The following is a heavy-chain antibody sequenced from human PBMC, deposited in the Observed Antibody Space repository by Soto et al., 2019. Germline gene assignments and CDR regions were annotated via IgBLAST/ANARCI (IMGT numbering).Heavy chain of an antibody. D-gene: IGHD3-22*01. J-gene: IGHJ4*02. V-gene: IGHV4-31*03. CDR1: GGSISSGGYY. CDR3: ARADRTLYDSSGYYHY. CDR2: IYYSGST. Sequence: SETLSLTCTVSGGSISSGGYYWSWIRQHPGKGLEWIGYIYYSGSTYYNPSLKSRVTISVDTSKNQFSLKLSSVTAADTAVYYCARADRTLYDSSGYYHYWGQGALVTVSS.